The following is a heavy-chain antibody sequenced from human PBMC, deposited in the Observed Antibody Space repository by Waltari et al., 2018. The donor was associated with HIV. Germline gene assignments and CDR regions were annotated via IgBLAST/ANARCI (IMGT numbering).Heavy chain of an antibody. V-gene: IGHV3-7*01. CDR1: GFQVGSLW. Sequence: EVQLVESGGGVVQAGGSLRLSCAVPGFQVGSLWGGWVRQGPGKGVEWVDNIMEDGAEKNYLESVKGRFTISKDSLKNSVSLSLNNMTAGDTAVYFCARLIREGYNDWYFDLWGRGTLITVFS. CDR3: ARLIREGYNDWYFDL. CDR2: IMEDGAEK. J-gene: IGHJ2*01. D-gene: IGHD1-20*01.